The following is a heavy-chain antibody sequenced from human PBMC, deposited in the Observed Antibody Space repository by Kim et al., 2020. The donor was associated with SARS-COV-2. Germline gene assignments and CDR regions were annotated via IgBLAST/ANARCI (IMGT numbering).Heavy chain of an antibody. Sequence: GGSLRLSCTASGFTFSSFGMHWVRQAPGKGLEWVAVIWHDGSNKVYADSVKGRFTISRDDSKNTVFLQMNGLRVEDMAVYYCARDKTSDVFDIWGQGTMVTVSS. CDR2: IWHDGSNK. CDR3: ARDKTSDVFDI. J-gene: IGHJ3*02. CDR1: GFTFSSFG. V-gene: IGHV3-33*01.